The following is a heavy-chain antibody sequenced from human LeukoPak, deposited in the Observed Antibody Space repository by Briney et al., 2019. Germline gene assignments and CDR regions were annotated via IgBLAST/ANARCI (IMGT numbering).Heavy chain of an antibody. D-gene: IGHD6-19*01. Sequence: GGSLRLSCAASGFTFSSYEMNWVRQAPGKGLEWVSYISSIGSTIYYADSVKGRFTISRDNAKNSLYLQMNSLRAEDTAVYYCAREGEYSSGWYAGEPNAFDIWGQGTMVTVSS. J-gene: IGHJ3*02. V-gene: IGHV3-48*03. CDR1: GFTFSSYE. CDR3: AREGEYSSGWYAGEPNAFDI. CDR2: ISSIGSTI.